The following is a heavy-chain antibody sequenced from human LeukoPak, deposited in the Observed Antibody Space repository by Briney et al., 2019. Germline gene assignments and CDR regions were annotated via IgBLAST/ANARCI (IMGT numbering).Heavy chain of an antibody. Sequence: GGSLRLSCAASGFTFSSYWMSWVRQAPGKGLEWVANIKQDGSEKYYVDSVKGRFTISRDNAKNSLYLQMNSLRAEDTAVYYCARDHFYGSGSAWWYFDLWGRGTLVTVSS. CDR3: ARDHFYGSGSAWWYFDL. V-gene: IGHV3-7*01. D-gene: IGHD3-10*01. CDR2: IKQDGSEK. CDR1: GFTFSSYW. J-gene: IGHJ2*01.